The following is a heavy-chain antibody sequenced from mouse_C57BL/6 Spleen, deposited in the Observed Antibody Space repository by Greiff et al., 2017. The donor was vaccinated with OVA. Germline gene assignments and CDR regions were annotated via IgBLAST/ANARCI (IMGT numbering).Heavy chain of an antibody. J-gene: IGHJ2*01. CDR1: GFTFSSYA. Sequence: EVQGVESGGGLVKPGGSLKLSCAASGFTFSSYAMSWVRQTPEKRLEWVATISDGGSYTYYPDNVQGRFTISRDNAKNNLYLQMSHLKSEDTAMYYCARDRGTTVPYFDYWGQGTTLTVSS. CDR2: ISDGGSYT. D-gene: IGHD1-1*01. CDR3: ARDRGTTVPYFDY. V-gene: IGHV5-4*01.